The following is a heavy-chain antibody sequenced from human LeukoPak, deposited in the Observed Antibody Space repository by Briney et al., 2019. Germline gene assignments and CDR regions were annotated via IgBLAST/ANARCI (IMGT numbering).Heavy chain of an antibody. J-gene: IGHJ3*02. Sequence: ASVKVSCKASGYTFTSYGISWVRQAPGQGLEWMGWISAYNGNTNYAQKLQSRVTMTTDTSTSTAYMELRSLRSDDTAVYYCAIGPAGYSSSWYAFDIWGQGTMVTVSS. CDR1: GYTFTSYG. CDR2: ISAYNGNT. V-gene: IGHV1-18*01. D-gene: IGHD6-13*01. CDR3: AIGPAGYSSSWYAFDI.